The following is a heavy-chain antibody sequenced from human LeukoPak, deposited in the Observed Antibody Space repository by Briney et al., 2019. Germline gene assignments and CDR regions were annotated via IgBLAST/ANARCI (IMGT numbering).Heavy chain of an antibody. J-gene: IGHJ4*02. Sequence: ASVKVSCKASGYTFTSYGISWVRQAPGQGLEWMGWISAYNGNTNYAQKLQGRVTMTTDTSTSTAYMELRSLRSDDTAVYYCARDRHSSGWYWVGYWGQGTLVTVSS. V-gene: IGHV1-18*01. CDR1: GYTFTSYG. CDR2: ISAYNGNT. D-gene: IGHD6-19*01. CDR3: ARDRHSSGWYWVGY.